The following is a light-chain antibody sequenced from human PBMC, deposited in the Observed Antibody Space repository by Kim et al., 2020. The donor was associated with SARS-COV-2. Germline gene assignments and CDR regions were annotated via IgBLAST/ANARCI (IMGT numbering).Light chain of an antibody. CDR2: GAS. CDR3: HQYNDWPPGDT. J-gene: IGKJ2*01. CDR1: QSISSN. Sequence: EIVMTQSPVTLSVSPGDTATLSCRASQSISSNLTWYQLKPGRAPTLLIYGASTRATGIPARFSGSGSGTELTLTITSLQSEDFDLYYCHQYNDWPPGDTFGQGTKLEI. V-gene: IGKV3-15*01.